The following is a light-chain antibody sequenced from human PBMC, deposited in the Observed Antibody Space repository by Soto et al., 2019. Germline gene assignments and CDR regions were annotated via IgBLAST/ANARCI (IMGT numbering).Light chain of an antibody. CDR1: QGISSY. CDR2: AAS. V-gene: IGKV1-6*01. Sequence: QLPQSPSFLSASVVYRVTITGRASQGISSYLGWYQQKPGKDPKLLIYAASSLQSGVPSRFSGSGSGTDFTLTISSLQPEEFATYYGLQDYNYPVTCGQGTRLDIK. J-gene: IGKJ5*01. CDR3: LQDYNYPVT.